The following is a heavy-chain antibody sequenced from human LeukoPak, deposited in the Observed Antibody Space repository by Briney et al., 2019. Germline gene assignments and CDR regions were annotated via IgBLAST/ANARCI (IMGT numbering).Heavy chain of an antibody. CDR3: ARDDGSGYYYVGGY. Sequence: ASVKVSCKASGYAFTTYGISWVRQAPGQGLEWMGWISAYNGNTNYAQKLQGRVTMTTDTSTSTSYMELRSLRSDDTAVYYCARDDGSGYYYVGGYWGQGTLVTVSS. D-gene: IGHD3-22*01. CDR1: GYAFTTYG. V-gene: IGHV1-18*01. J-gene: IGHJ4*02. CDR2: ISAYNGNT.